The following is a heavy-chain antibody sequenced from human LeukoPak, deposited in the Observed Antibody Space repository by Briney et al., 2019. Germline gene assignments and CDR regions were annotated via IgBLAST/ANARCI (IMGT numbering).Heavy chain of an antibody. CDR2: INSDWSST. Sequence: GGSLRLSCAASGFTFSSYWMHWVRQAPGKGLVWVSRINSDWSSTSYADSVKGRFTISRDNAKNTMYLQMTSLRAEDTAVYYCARGARYSSSWYLDYGDYPFDYWGQGTLVTVSS. D-gene: IGHD6-13*01. J-gene: IGHJ4*02. CDR1: GFTFSSYW. V-gene: IGHV3-74*01. CDR3: ARGARYSSSWYLDYGDYPFDY.